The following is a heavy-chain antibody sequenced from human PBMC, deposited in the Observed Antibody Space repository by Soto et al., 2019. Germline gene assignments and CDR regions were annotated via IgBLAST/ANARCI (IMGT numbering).Heavy chain of an antibody. Sequence: PGGSLRLSCAASGFIFSSYDMNWVRQAPGKGLEWVSYISSGSGNILYADSVKGRFTISRDNAKNSLYLQMNRLRAEDTAVYYCARTYGTGSLNWFDPWDQGTLVTVSS. D-gene: IGHD3-10*01. CDR3: ARTYGTGSLNWFDP. CDR2: ISSGSGNI. CDR1: GFIFSSYD. V-gene: IGHV3-48*04. J-gene: IGHJ5*02.